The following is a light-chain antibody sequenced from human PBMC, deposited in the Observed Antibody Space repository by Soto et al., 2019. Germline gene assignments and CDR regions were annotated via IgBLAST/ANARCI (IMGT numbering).Light chain of an antibody. J-gene: IGKJ1*01. CDR2: GAS. V-gene: IGKV3-20*01. CDR1: QSVSSNY. Sequence: ENVLTQSPGTLSLSPGERATLSCRASQSVSSNYLAWYQQKPGQTPRLLIYGASSRAPGIPDRFSGSGSGTDFTLTISRLEPEDFAVYYCQQYGTAPWTFRQGTKVEIK. CDR3: QQYGTAPWT.